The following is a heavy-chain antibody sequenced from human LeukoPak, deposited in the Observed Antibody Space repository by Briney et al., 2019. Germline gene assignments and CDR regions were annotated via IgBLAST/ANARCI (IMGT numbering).Heavy chain of an antibody. CDR1: GYTFTSNY. Sequence: ASVKVSCKASGYTFTSNYIHWVRQAPGQGLEWMGMIYPRDGSTSYAQKFQGRVTVTRDTSTSTVHMELSGLRSEDTAVYYCARDQEGFDYWGQGTLVTVPS. V-gene: IGHV1-46*01. J-gene: IGHJ4*02. CDR3: ARDQEGFDY. CDR2: IYPRDGST.